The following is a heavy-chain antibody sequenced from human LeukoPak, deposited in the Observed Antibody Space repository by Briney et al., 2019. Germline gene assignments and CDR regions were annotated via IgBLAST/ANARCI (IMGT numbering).Heavy chain of an antibody. CDR3: AKDLLGIAVAGTADY. J-gene: IGHJ4*02. V-gene: IGHV3-30*18. CDR2: ISYDGSNK. CDR1: GFTFSSYG. Sequence: GGSLRLSCAASGFTFSSYGMHWVRQAPGKGLEWVAVISYDGSNKYYADSVKGRFTISRDNSKNTLYLQMNSLRAEDTAVYYCAKDLLGIAVAGTADYWGQGTLVTVSS. D-gene: IGHD6-19*01.